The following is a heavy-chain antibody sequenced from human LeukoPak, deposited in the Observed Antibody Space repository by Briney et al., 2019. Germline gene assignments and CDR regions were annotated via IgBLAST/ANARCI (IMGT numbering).Heavy chain of an antibody. Sequence: TGGSLRLSCVVSGLNFSNYWMHWVRQVPGKGLVWVSRIYIDGSNTNYADAVRGRFTTSRDNAKNTLYLQMNSLRADDTAVYYCASMGLYVSDPHYTEYWGQGTLVSVSS. J-gene: IGHJ1*01. CDR1: GLNFSNYW. D-gene: IGHD2/OR15-2a*01. CDR3: ASMGLYVSDPHYTEY. CDR2: IYIDGSNT. V-gene: IGHV3-74*01.